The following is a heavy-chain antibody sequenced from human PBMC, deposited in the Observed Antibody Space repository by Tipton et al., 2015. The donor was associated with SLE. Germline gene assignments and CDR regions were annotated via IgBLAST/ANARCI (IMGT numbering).Heavy chain of an antibody. V-gene: IGHV4-34*01. J-gene: IGHJ5*02. CDR1: GGSFSGYY. D-gene: IGHD2-15*01. Sequence: TLSLTCAVYGGSFSGYYWSWIRQPPGKGLEWIGKINHSGSTNYNPSLKSRVTISVDTSKNQFSLKVSSVTAADTAVYYCAREQGAAGGPPIVVSWFDPWGQGTLVTVSS. CDR2: INHSGST. CDR3: AREQGAAGGPPIVVSWFDP.